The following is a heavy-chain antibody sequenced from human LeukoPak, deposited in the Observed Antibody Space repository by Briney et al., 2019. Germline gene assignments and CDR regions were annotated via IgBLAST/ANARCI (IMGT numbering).Heavy chain of an antibody. CDR2: IYYSGST. D-gene: IGHD3-22*01. CDR1: GGSISSSSYY. Sequence: SETLSLTCTVSGGSISSSSYYWGWIRQPPGKGLEWIGSIYYSGSTNYNPSLKSRVTISVDTSKNQFSLKLSSVTAADTAVYYCARVGPYDSSGYYYHAFDIWGQGTMVTVSS. CDR3: ARVGPYDSSGYYYHAFDI. J-gene: IGHJ3*02. V-gene: IGHV4-39*07.